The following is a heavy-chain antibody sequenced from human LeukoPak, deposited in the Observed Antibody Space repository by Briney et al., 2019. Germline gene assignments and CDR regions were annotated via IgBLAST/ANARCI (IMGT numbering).Heavy chain of an antibody. J-gene: IGHJ5*02. CDR2: IYYSGST. V-gene: IGHV4-39*07. D-gene: IGHD3-16*01. Sequence: SETLSLTCTVSGGSISSSSYYWGWIRQPPGEGLEWIGSIYYSGSTYYNPSLKSRVTISVDTSKNQFSLKLSSVTAADTAVYYCAGVMRWFDPWGQGTLVTVSS. CDR1: GGSISSSSYY. CDR3: AGVMRWFDP.